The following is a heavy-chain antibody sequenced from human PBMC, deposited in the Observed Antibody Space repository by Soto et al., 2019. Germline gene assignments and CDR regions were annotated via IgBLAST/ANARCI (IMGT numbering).Heavy chain of an antibody. V-gene: IGHV1-18*01. Sequence: QVHLVQSGAEVKKPGASVKVSCKGSGYGFTTYGITWVRQAPGQGLEWMAWISAHSGNTNYAQKLQGRVTVTRDTSTSTAYMQLRSLRSDDTAVYYCARGRYVDYWGQGALVTVSS. J-gene: IGHJ4*02. CDR1: GYGFTTYG. D-gene: IGHD1-1*01. CDR2: ISAHSGNT. CDR3: ARGRYVDY.